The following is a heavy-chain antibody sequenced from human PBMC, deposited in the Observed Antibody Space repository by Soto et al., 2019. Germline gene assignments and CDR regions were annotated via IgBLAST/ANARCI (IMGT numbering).Heavy chain of an antibody. Sequence: SETLSLTCTVTGGTISGYYWTWIRQSAGGGLEWIGRIYSSGSTNYNPSLKSRVTISLDTSMNHLSLRLSSVTAADTAVYYCARGQRFSDWFDPWGQGTLVTVSS. D-gene: IGHD3-3*01. V-gene: IGHV4-4*07. CDR3: ARGQRFSDWFDP. CDR1: GGTISGYY. CDR2: IYSSGST. J-gene: IGHJ5*02.